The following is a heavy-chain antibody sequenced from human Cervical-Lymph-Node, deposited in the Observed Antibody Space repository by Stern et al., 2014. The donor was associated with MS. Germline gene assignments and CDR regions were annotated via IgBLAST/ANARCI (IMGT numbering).Heavy chain of an antibody. Sequence: VQLVESGAEVKKPGSSVKVSCKASGGTFSSYAIRWVRQAPGQGLEWMGGIIHILATTTYAGKFQGRVTISADKSTSTVYMELNSLRSEDTAIFYCTRDSPVAGVTDWGQGTLVTVSS. CDR2: IIHILATT. CDR3: TRDSPVAGVTD. V-gene: IGHV1-69*06. CDR1: GGTFSSYA. D-gene: IGHD6-19*01. J-gene: IGHJ4*02.